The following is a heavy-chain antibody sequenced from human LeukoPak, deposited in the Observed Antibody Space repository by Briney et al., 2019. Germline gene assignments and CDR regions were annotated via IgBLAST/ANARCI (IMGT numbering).Heavy chain of an antibody. CDR1: GFTFSSYW. D-gene: IGHD5-24*01. CDR3: ARGQWLQFDVFDI. J-gene: IGHJ3*02. CDR2: IKQDGSEK. Sequence: TGGSPRLSCAASGFTFSSYWMSWVRQAPGKGLEWVANIKQDGSEKYYVDSVKGRFTISRDNAKNSLYLQMNSLRAEDTAVYYCARGQWLQFDVFDIWGQGTMVTVSS. V-gene: IGHV3-7*04.